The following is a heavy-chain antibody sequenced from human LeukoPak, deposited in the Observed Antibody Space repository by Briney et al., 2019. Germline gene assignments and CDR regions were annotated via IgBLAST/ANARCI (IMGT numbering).Heavy chain of an antibody. CDR1: GFIFSNYG. J-gene: IGHJ1*01. V-gene: IGHV3-21*01. CDR2: ISFSSTHI. D-gene: IGHD1-26*01. Sequence: GGSLRLSCAASGFIFSNYGMSWVRQAPGKGLEWVSSISFSSTHIYYADSIQGRFTISRDNAKNSLYLQMNSLRAEDTAVYYCARSPGEDKWELTQVLEYFQHWGQGTLVTVSS. CDR3: ARSPGEDKWELTQVLEYFQH.